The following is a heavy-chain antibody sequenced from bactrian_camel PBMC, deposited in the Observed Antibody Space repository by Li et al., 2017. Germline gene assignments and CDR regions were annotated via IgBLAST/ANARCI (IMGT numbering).Heavy chain of an antibody. CDR1: GNTVSRNNC. CDR2: ISRDGTV. D-gene: IGHD6*01. V-gene: IGHV3S53*01. CDR3: AADSSSWYHYYR. Sequence: HVQLVESGGGSVQAGGSLRLSCVASGNTVSRNNCMGWFRQAPGKEREFVCSISRDGTVTYADSVKGRFFISQDTGKYTLYLQMNSLKSDDTAMYFCAADSSSWYHYYRWGRGTQVTVS. J-gene: IGHJ4*01.